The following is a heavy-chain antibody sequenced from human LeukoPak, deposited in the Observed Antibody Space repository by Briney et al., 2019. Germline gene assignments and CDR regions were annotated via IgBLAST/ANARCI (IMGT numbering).Heavy chain of an antibody. CDR1: GYSFTSYW. J-gene: IGHJ3*02. V-gene: IGHV5-51*01. CDR3: ARQRALYGSGDDAFDI. D-gene: IGHD3-10*01. CDR2: IYPGDSDT. Sequence: GESLKISCKGSGYSFTSYWIGWVRQMPGKGLEWMGIIYPGDSDTRYSPSFQGQVTISADKSISTAYLQWSSLKASDTAMYYCARQRALYGSGDDAFDIWGQGTMVTVSS.